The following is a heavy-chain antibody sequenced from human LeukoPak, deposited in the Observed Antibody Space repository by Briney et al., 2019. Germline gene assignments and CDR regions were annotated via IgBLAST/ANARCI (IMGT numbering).Heavy chain of an antibody. J-gene: IGHJ6*03. CDR3: ARNERRAQKDTYYGYFYYMDV. Sequence: SETLSLTCTVSNGSISSHYWSWIRKPPGKGLEWIGLIYSSGYNNYNPSLKSRVTISVDTSRNQFSLKLSSATAADTAVYYCARNERRAQKDTYYGYFYYMDVWGKGSTVTVSS. CDR2: IYSSGYN. V-gene: IGHV4-59*11. CDR1: NGSISSHY. D-gene: IGHD6-25*01.